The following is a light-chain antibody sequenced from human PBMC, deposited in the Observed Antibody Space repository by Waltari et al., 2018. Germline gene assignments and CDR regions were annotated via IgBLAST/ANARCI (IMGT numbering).Light chain of an antibody. CDR1: QSVNWD. Sequence: EIVLTQSPATLSLSPGERATLSCRASQSVNWDLAWYQQRPGQAPRLLIYDTSNRATGIPARFSCSGSETDFTLTISSLEPDDSAVYYCQQRRNWPLTFGGGTKVEIK. CDR3: QQRRNWPLT. CDR2: DTS. J-gene: IGKJ4*01. V-gene: IGKV3-11*01.